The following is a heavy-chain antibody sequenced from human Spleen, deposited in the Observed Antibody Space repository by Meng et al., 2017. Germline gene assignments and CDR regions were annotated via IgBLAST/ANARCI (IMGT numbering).Heavy chain of an antibody. D-gene: IGHD1-1*01. CDR1: DGPLIRDFYY. J-gene: IGHJ3*02. CDR2: MYSSGSA. CDR3: ARGGGTGTTRAFDI. V-gene: IGHV4-61*01. Sequence: AAGPAQGGLWRTLSLPCTVSDGPLIRDFYYWTWIRQPPGKALGWVGYMYSSGSANYNPPLKSRVTISVDTSKNQFSLKLISVTAADTAVYYCARGGGTGTTRAFDIWGRGTMVTVSS.